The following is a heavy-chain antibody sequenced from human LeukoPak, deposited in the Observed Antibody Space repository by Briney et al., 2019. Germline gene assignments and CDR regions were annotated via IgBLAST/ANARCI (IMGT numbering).Heavy chain of an antibody. D-gene: IGHD3-22*01. CDR2: INPNSGGT. J-gene: IGHJ4*02. CDR1: GYTFTGYY. Sequence: ASVKVSCKASGYTFTGYYMHWVRQAPGQGLEWMGWINPNSGGTNYAQKFQGRVSMTMDTSISTAYMELSRLRSDDTAVYLCTRVKTYREHYCDNSGYCYYFDYWGQGNLVTVSS. V-gene: IGHV1-2*02. CDR3: TRVKTYREHYCDNSGYCYYFDY.